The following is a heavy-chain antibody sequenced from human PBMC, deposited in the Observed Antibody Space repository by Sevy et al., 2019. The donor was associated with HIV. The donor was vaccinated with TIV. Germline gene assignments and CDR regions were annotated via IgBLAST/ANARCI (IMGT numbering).Heavy chain of an antibody. Sequence: GGSLRLSCTASGFTFSSNAMYGVRQAPGKGLEWVAVIWYDESNKYHADSVKGRFTISRDNSKNTLYLQMNSLRAEDTAVYYCARGVATTYYYHYGMDVWGQGTTVTVSS. D-gene: IGHD5-12*01. J-gene: IGHJ6*02. CDR3: ARGVATTYYYHYGMDV. CDR2: IWYDESNK. CDR1: GFTFSSNA. V-gene: IGHV3-33*01.